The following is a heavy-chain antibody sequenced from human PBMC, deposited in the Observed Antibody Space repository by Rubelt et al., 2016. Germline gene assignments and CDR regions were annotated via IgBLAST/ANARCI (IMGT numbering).Heavy chain of an antibody. J-gene: IGHJ6*02. Sequence: GQGLEWMGWINPNSGGTNYAQKFQGRVTMTTDTSTSTAYMELRSLRSDDTAVYYCARDRTTPQYCSSTSCDPRARYYGMDVWGQGTTVTVSS. V-gene: IGHV1-18*01. D-gene: IGHD2-2*01. CDR3: ARDRTTPQYCSSTSCDPRARYYGMDV. CDR2: INPNSGGT.